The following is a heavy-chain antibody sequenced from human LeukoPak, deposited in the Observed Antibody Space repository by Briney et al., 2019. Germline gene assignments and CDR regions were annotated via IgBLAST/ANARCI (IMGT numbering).Heavy chain of an antibody. J-gene: IGHJ4*02. D-gene: IGHD3/OR15-3a*01. V-gene: IGHV4-61*02. CDR3: ARQTGSGLFILP. CDR2: ISSSGST. Sequence: SETLSLTCTVSGDSISSGDYYWSWIRQPAGKGLEWIGRISSSGSTNYNPSLKSRVTISVDTSKNQFSLKLSSATAADTAVYFCARQTGSGLFILPGGQGTLVTVSS. CDR1: GDSISSGDYY.